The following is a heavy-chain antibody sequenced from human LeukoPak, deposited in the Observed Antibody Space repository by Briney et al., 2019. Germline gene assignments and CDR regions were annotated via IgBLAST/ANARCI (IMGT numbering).Heavy chain of an antibody. J-gene: IGHJ4*02. CDR3: TTNPYWYSGSYYPGY. CDR1: GFTFSNAW. Sequence: PGGSLRLSCAASGFTFSNAWMNWVRQAPGKGLEWVGRIKSKTDGGTTDYAAPVKGRFSFSREDSKNTLFLQMNSLKTEDTAVYFCTTNPYWYSGSYYPGYWGQGTLVTVSS. V-gene: IGHV3-15*07. D-gene: IGHD1-26*01. CDR2: IKSKTDGGTT.